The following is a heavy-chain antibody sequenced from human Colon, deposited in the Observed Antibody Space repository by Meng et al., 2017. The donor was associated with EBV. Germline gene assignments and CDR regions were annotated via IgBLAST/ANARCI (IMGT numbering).Heavy chain of an antibody. CDR3: ASSDCSGGTCYLDC. Sequence: QVQLQPWGAGLLKPSETRSLTCTVYGGSFSDSYWTWIRQPPGKGLEWIGEINHVGSTTYNPSLKSRVTISVDTSKNQFSLKLSSVTAADAAVYYCASSDCSGGTCYLDCWGQGTLVTVSS. D-gene: IGHD2-15*01. CDR2: INHVGST. CDR1: GGSFSDSY. V-gene: IGHV4-34*01. J-gene: IGHJ4*02.